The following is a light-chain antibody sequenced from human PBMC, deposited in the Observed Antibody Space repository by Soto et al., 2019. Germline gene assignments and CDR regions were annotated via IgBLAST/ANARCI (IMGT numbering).Light chain of an antibody. CDR1: QSIGSW. Sequence: DIQMTQSPSTLSASVGDRVTITCRASQSIGSWLAWYQQKPGKAPNLLIYKVSRLESGVPSRFSGSGSGTEFTLTIGSLQPDDFATYYCQQYNNYSWTFGQGTKVEI. V-gene: IGKV1-5*03. CDR2: KVS. CDR3: QQYNNYSWT. J-gene: IGKJ1*01.